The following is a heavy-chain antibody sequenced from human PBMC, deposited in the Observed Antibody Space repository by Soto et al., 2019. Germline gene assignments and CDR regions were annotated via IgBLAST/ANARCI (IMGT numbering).Heavy chain of an antibody. D-gene: IGHD6-13*01. V-gene: IGHV3-23*01. CDR3: AKDQGSSWYEIDY. CDR2: ISGSGGST. CDR1: GFTFSNYA. J-gene: IGHJ4*02. Sequence: EVQLLESGGGLVQPGGSLRLSCAASGFTFSNYAVTWVRQAPGKGLEWVSTISGSGGSTYYADSVKGRFTISRDNSKHTPYLQMNSLRAEDTAVYYCAKDQGSSWYEIDYWGQGTLVTVSS.